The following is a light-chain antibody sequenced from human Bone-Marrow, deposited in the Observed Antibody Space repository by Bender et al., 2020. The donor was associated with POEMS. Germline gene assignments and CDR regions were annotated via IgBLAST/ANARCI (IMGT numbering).Light chain of an antibody. CDR3: QSYDNSLGGWV. Sequence: QSVLTQPPSVSGAPGQRVTISCTGSSSNTGSGYDINWYQHLPGTAPKLLIYGYTTRPSGVPDRFSGSKSGTSASLAISGLQAEDEGDYYCQSYDNSLGGWVFGGGTKLTVL. J-gene: IGLJ3*02. V-gene: IGLV1-40*01. CDR2: GYT. CDR1: SSNTGSGYD.